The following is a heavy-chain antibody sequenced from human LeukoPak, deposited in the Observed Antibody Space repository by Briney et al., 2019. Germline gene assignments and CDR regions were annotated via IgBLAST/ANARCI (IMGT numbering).Heavy chain of an antibody. CDR3: ARSRRGYCSGGSCYTKNWFDP. Sequence: SETLSLTCTVSGGSISSSSCYWGWIRQPPGKGLEWIGSIYYSGSTYYNPSLKSRVTISVDTSKNQFSLKLSSVTAADTAVYYCARSRRGYCSGGSCYTKNWFDPWGQGTLVTVSS. D-gene: IGHD2-15*01. J-gene: IGHJ5*02. CDR2: IYYSGST. CDR1: GGSISSSSCY. V-gene: IGHV4-39*01.